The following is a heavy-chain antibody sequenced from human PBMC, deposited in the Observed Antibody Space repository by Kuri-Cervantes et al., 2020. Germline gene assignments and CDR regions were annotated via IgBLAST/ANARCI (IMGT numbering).Heavy chain of an antibody. CDR2: INPSGGST. D-gene: IGHD7-27*01. J-gene: IGHJ5*02. Sequence: ASVKVSCKASGYTFTSYYMHWVRQAPGQGLEWMGIINPSGGSTSYAQKFQGRVTMTTDTSTSTAYMELRSLRPDDTAVYYCARHHWGSPLYNWFDPWGQGTLVTVSS. CDR3: ARHHWGSPLYNWFDP. V-gene: IGHV1-46*01. CDR1: GYTFTSYY.